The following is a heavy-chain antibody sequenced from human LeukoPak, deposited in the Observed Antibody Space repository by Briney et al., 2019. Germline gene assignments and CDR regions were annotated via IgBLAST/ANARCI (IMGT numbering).Heavy chain of an antibody. CDR2: ITYSGYS. D-gene: IGHD3-9*01. Sequence: PSETLSLTCNVSGDPMRSYYWSWIRQPPGKGLEWIGYITYSGYSNSNPSFHTRPTISMDASKNQFSLELKSVTAADTAIYFCASLSGGYFDSDLWGQGTLVTVSS. V-gene: IGHV4-59*12. CDR1: GDPMRSYY. J-gene: IGHJ5*02. CDR3: ASLSGGYFDSDL.